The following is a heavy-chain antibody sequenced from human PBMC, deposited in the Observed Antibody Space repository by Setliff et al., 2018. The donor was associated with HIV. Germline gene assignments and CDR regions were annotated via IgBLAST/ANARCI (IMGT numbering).Heavy chain of an antibody. V-gene: IGHV1-2*02. CDR2: INANSGGT. CDR3: ARDSPDSSGTLFGY. Sequence: ASVQVSCKASGYTFTDYFIHWVRQAPGQGLEWMGWINANSGGTNYAQKFQGRVTMTRDTSISTAYMDLSRLRSDDTAVYYCARDSPDSSGTLFGYWGQGTLVTV. CDR1: GYTFTDYF. J-gene: IGHJ4*02. D-gene: IGHD3-22*01.